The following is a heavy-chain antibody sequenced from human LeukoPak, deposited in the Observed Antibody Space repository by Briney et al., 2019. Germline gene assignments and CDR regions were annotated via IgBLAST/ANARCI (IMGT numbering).Heavy chain of an antibody. CDR2: VSSKGAKT. J-gene: IGHJ4*02. CDR3: GKEHQRVITPGLDY. D-gene: IGHD4-23*01. CDR1: GVTFSSYA. V-gene: IGHV3-23*01. Sequence: GGSLRLSGAASGVTFSSYAITWVRQAPGKGLEWVSAVSSKGAKTYYADSVKGRFTICRDNYKNMVLLEMNSRRAEDTAVYYCGKEHQRVITPGLDYWGQGTLVTVSS.